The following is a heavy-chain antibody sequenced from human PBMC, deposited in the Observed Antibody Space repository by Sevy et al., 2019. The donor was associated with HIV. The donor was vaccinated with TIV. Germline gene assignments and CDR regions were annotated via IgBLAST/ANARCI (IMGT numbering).Heavy chain of an antibody. Sequence: GGSLRLSCAAFGFAYSGYGMHWVRQAPGKGLEWVAVIGYDGSNKEYADSVKGRFTISRGNSKTTLYLQMNSLRAEDTAVYYCARESIAVAGIGYYFDSWGQGTLVTVSS. CDR2: IGYDGSNK. CDR1: GFAYSGYG. CDR3: ARESIAVAGIGYYFDS. D-gene: IGHD6-19*01. J-gene: IGHJ4*02. V-gene: IGHV3-33*01.